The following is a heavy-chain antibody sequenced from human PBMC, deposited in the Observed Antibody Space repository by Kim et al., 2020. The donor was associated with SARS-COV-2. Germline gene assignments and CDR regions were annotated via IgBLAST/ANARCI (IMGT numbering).Heavy chain of an antibody. CDR3: ASLSSSSGYYLIDY. CDR2: IYYSGST. J-gene: IGHJ4*02. D-gene: IGHD3-22*01. CDR1: GGSISSYY. V-gene: IGHV4-59*01. Sequence: SETLSLTCTVSGGSISSYYWSWIRQPPGKGLEWIGYIYYSGSTNYNPSLKSRVTISVDTSKNQFSLKLSSVTAADTAVYYCASLSSSSGYYLIDYWGQGTLVTVSS.